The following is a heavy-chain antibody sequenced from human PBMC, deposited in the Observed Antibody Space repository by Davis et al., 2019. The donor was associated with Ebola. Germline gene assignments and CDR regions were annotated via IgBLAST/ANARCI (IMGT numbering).Heavy chain of an antibody. D-gene: IGHD1-26*01. CDR2: IWYDGSNK. CDR1: GFTFSSYG. CDR3: ANWGSGSYYLYYGMDV. Sequence: GESLKISCAASGFTFSSYGMHWVRQAPGKGLEWVAVIWYDGSNKYYADSVKGRFTISRDNSKNTLYLQMNSLRAEDTAVYYCANWGSGSYYLYYGMDVWGQGTTVTVSS. V-gene: IGHV3-33*06. J-gene: IGHJ6*02.